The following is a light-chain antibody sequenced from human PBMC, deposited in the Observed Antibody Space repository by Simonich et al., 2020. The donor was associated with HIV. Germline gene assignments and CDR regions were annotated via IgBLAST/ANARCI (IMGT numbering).Light chain of an antibody. CDR2: WAS. J-gene: IGKJ1*01. CDR1: QSVFYISNNKNY. Sequence: IVMTQSPDSLAVSLGERATINCQSSQSVFYISNNKNYLAWYQQKPGQPPKLLIYWASTRESGVPDRFSGSGSGTDFTLTISSLQAEDVAVYYCQQYYNSPLTFGQGTNVEVK. CDR3: QQYYNSPLT. V-gene: IGKV4-1*01.